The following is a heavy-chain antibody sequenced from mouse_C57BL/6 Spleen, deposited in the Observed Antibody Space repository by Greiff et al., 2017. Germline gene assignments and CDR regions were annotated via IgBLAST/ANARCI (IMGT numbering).Heavy chain of an antibody. CDR1: GYAFSSSW. CDR2: IYPGDGDT. V-gene: IGHV1-82*01. CDR3: ARRELGSYYFGY. J-gene: IGHJ2*01. D-gene: IGHD4-1*01. Sequence: VQLQQSGPELVKPGASVKISCKASGYAFSSSWMNWVKQRPGKGLEWIGRIYPGDGDTNYNVKFKGKATLTADKSSSTAYMQLSSLTSEDSAVYFCARRELGSYYFGYWGQDTTLTVSS.